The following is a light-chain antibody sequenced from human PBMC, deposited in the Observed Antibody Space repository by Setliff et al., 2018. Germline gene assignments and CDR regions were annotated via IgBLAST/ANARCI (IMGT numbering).Light chain of an antibody. CDR3: SSFTLTTKGVV. V-gene: IGLV2-14*03. J-gene: IGLJ3*02. CDR1: SSDVGSYDL. CDR2: NVS. Sequence: QSVLTQPASVSGSPGQSITISCSGTSSDVGSYDLVSWYQQHPGKAPKLIIYNVSNRPSGVSNRFSGSKSGNTASLTISGLQAEDEADFYCSSFTLTTKGVVLGGGTK.